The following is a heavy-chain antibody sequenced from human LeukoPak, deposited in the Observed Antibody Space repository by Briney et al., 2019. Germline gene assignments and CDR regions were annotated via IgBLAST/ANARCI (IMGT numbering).Heavy chain of an antibody. Sequence: GGSLRLSCAASGFTFSSYWMHWVRQAPGKELVLVSRINSDGTSTSYADSVKGRFTISRDNAKNTLNLQMNNLRAEDTAVYYCAKMLTAYYFDYWGQGTLVTVSS. CDR1: GFTFSSYW. CDR3: AKMLTAYYFDY. D-gene: IGHD3-10*02. V-gene: IGHV3-74*01. J-gene: IGHJ4*02. CDR2: INSDGTST.